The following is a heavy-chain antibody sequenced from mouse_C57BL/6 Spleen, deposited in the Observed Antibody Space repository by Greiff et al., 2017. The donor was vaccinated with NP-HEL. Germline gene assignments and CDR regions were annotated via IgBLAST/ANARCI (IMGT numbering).Heavy chain of an antibody. CDR1: GFTFSDYG. D-gene: IGHD4-1*01. CDR3: ARKLGPYYYAMDY. V-gene: IGHV5-17*01. Sequence: EVNVVESGGGLVKPGGSLKLSCAASGFTFSDYGMHWVRQAPEKGLEWVAYISSGSSTIYYADTVKGRFTISRDNAKNTLFLQMTSLRSEDTAMYYCARKLGPYYYAMDYWGQGTSVTVSS. CDR2: ISSGSSTI. J-gene: IGHJ4*01.